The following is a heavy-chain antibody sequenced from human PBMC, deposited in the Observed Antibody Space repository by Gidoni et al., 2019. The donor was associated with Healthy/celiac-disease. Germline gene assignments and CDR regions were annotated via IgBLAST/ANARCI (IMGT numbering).Heavy chain of an antibody. D-gene: IGHD5-18*01. V-gene: IGHV5-51*01. J-gene: IGHJ4*02. CDR3: ARSSGYSYGSDY. Sequence: SPSFQGQVTISADKSISTAYLQWSSLKASDTAMYYCARSSGYSYGSDYWGQGTLVTVSS.